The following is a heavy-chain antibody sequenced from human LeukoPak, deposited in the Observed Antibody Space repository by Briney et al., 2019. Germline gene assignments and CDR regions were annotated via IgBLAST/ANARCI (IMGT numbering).Heavy chain of an antibody. CDR2: VHYSGST. J-gene: IGHJ5*02. D-gene: IGHD3-22*01. V-gene: IGHV4-39*01. Sequence: PSETLSLTCTVSGDSISRSNFYWGWIRQPPGKGLEWVGSVHYSGSTYYNPSLKSRVTISVDTSKNQFSLKLTSVTAADTAAYYCARPTYYDNSGYYHWGQGTLVTVSS. CDR1: GDSISRSNFY. CDR3: ARPTYYDNSGYYH.